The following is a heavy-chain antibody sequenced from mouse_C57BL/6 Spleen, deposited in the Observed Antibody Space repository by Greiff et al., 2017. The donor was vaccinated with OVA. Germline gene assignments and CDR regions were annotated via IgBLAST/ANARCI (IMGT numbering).Heavy chain of an antibody. CDR3: ARYMGDYRGYYFDY. J-gene: IGHJ2*01. Sequence: EVKVVESGGGLVQPGGSLSLSCAASGFTFTDYYMSWVRQPPGKALEWLGFIRNKANGYTTEYSASVKGRFTISRDNSQSILYLQMNALRAEDSATYYCARYMGDYRGYYFDYWGQGTTLTVSS. CDR1: GFTFTDYY. D-gene: IGHD2-4*01. V-gene: IGHV7-3*01. CDR2: IRNKANGYTT.